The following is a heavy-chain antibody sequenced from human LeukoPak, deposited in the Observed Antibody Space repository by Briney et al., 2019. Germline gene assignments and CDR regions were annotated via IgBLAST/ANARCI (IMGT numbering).Heavy chain of an antibody. Sequence: ASVKVSCKASGYTFTTYDINWVRQATGQGPEWMGWMNPNSGNTGYPQKFQGRVTMTRDTSISTAYLELSSLTSDDTAVYYCARGDTLTTVLNDPFNIWGQGTMVTVSS. CDR3: ARGDTLTTVLNDPFNI. CDR2: MNPNSGNT. CDR1: GYTFTTYD. V-gene: IGHV1-8*01. J-gene: IGHJ3*02. D-gene: IGHD4-17*01.